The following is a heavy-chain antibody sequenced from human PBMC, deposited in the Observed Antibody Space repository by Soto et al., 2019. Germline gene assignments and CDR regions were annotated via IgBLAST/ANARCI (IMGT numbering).Heavy chain of an antibody. CDR2: MNPNSGNT. CDR3: ARGRSGSPPPDY. CDR1: GYTFTSYD. Sequence: ASVKVSCKASGYTFTSYDINWVRQATGQGLEWMGWMNPNSGNTGYAQKFQGRVTMTRNTSISTVYMELSSLRSEDTAVYYCARGRSGSPPPDYWGQGTLVTVSS. D-gene: IGHD3-22*01. V-gene: IGHV1-8*01. J-gene: IGHJ4*02.